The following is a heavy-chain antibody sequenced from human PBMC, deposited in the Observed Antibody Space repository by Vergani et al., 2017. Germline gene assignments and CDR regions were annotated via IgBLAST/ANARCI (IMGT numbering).Heavy chain of an antibody. V-gene: IGHV5-51*01. Sequence: EVQLVQSGAEVKKAGESLKISCEGAGYIFPSYWIGWVRQKPGKGLEWMGIIYPGDSDVRYNPSFQGQVTISADKSNNTAYLEWSSLKVSDTAMYFCARHSTGETGRGFDPWGQGTQVTVSS. D-gene: IGHD1-1*01. CDR3: ARHSTGETGRGFDP. CDR2: IYPGDSDV. CDR1: GYIFPSYW. J-gene: IGHJ5*02.